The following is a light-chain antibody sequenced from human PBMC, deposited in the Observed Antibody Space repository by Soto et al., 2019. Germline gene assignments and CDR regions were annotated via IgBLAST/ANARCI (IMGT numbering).Light chain of an antibody. CDR1: QSVTSSY. V-gene: IGKV3-20*01. Sequence: EIVLTQSPGTLSLSPGERATLSCRASQSVTSSYLGWYQQKPGQAPRLLIFGASSRATGLPGRFSGGVSAKFFTLTSSRLEPEDFAVYCCQQYGSSPWTFGQGTKVEIK. CDR2: GAS. CDR3: QQYGSSPWT. J-gene: IGKJ1*01.